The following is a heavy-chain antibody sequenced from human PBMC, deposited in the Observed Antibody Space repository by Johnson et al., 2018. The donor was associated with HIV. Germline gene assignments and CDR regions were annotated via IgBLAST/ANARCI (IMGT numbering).Heavy chain of an antibody. V-gene: IGHV3-7*01. CDR1: GFTFNNHW. CDR2: IKQDGSEK. D-gene: IGHD5-24*01. Sequence: VQLVESGGGLVQPGGSLRLSCAASGFTFNNHWMTWVRQAPGKGLEWVANIKQDGSEKYYADSVEGRFTISRDNSKNTLHLQMNSLRVEDTAVYYCAKDFTDGAFDIWGRGTMVTVSS. J-gene: IGHJ3*02. CDR3: AKDFTDGAFDI.